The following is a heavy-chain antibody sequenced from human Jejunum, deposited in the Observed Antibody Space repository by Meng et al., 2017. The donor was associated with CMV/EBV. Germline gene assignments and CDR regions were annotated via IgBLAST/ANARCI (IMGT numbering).Heavy chain of an antibody. D-gene: IGHD3-16*01. CDR2: ISHDGRDK. CDR1: GVSFSECA. V-gene: IGHV3-30*04. CDR3: ASGGAGMILDY. Sequence: SCAATGVSFSECAMHWVRQAPGKGLEWVAVISHDGRDKYYTDSVKGRFTISRDNSKNTVWLQMNSLRSDDTAVYYCASGGAGMILDYWGQGTLVTVSS. J-gene: IGHJ4*02.